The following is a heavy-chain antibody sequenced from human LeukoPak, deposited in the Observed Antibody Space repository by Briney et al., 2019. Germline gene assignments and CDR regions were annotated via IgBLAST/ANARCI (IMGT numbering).Heavy chain of an antibody. CDR1: GFTFSSYW. Sequence: PGGSLRLSCAASGFTFSSYWMSWVRQAPGKGLEWVANIKQDGSEKYYVDSVKGRFTISRDNAKNSLYLQMNSLRAEDTAVYYCARDSQEVVIPAAPGHWGQGTLVTVSS. J-gene: IGHJ4*02. CDR3: ARDSQEVVIPAAPGH. CDR2: IKQDGSEK. D-gene: IGHD2-2*01. V-gene: IGHV3-7*01.